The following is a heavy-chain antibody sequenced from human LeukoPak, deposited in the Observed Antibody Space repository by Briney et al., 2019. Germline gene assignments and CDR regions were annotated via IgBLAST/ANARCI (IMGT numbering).Heavy chain of an antibody. Sequence: PGGSLRLSCAASGFTFSSYWMTWVRQAPGKGLEWVANIKQDGTEKYSVDSVKGRFTISRDNAKNSLYLQMNSVRAEDTAVYYCVRDFRFLDDYWGQGTLVSVSS. CDR3: VRDFRFLDDY. J-gene: IGHJ4*02. D-gene: IGHD3-3*01. V-gene: IGHV3-7*01. CDR2: IKQDGTEK. CDR1: GFTFSSYW.